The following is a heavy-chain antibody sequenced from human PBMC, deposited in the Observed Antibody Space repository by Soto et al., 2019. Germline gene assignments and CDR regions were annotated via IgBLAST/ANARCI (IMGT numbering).Heavy chain of an antibody. CDR2: IYPGDSDT. J-gene: IGHJ6*02. V-gene: IGHV5-51*01. Sequence: GESLKISCNGSGYSFTIYWIGWVRQMPGKGLEWMGIIYPGDSDTRYSPSFQGQVTISADKSISTAYLQWSSLKASDTAMYYCATHRYGSGSYYNPYYYGMDVWGQGTTVTVSS. CDR3: ATHRYGSGSYYNPYYYGMDV. CDR1: GYSFTIYW. D-gene: IGHD3-10*01.